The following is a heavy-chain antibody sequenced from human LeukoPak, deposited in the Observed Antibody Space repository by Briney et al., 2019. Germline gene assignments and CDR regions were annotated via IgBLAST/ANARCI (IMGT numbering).Heavy chain of an antibody. CDR1: GGTFSSYA. CDR2: IIPIFGTA. Sequence: SVKVSCKASGGTFSSYAISWVRQAPGQGLEWMGGIIPIFGTANYAQKFQGRVTITADESTSTAYMELSSLRSEDTAVYYCARVKLRHPRALRLGELSSYSYFDYWGQGTLVTVSS. CDR3: ARVKLRHPRALRLGELSSYSYFDY. J-gene: IGHJ4*02. D-gene: IGHD3-16*02. V-gene: IGHV1-69*13.